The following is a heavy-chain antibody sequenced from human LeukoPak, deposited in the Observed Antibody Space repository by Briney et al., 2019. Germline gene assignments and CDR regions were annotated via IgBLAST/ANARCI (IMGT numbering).Heavy chain of an antibody. CDR3: AIEDSSGYYPNAFDI. Sequence: PGGSLRLSCVASEFTFRSYDMHWVRQAPGKGLEWVAVISYDGSNKDYADFVKGRFTISRDNSKNTLYLQMNSLRAEDTAVYYCAIEDSSGYYPNAFDIWGQGTMVTVSS. D-gene: IGHD3-22*01. CDR2: ISYDGSNK. V-gene: IGHV3-30*03. J-gene: IGHJ3*02. CDR1: EFTFRSYD.